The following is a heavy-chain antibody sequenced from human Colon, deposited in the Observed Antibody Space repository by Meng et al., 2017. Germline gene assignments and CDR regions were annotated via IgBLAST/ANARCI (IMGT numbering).Heavy chain of an antibody. CDR3: ARVVVAGTSPTEPIDY. CDR1: GYTFTSYG. D-gene: IGHD6-19*01. V-gene: IGHV1-18*01. CDR2: ISAYNGNT. Sequence: ASVKVSCKASGYTFTSYGISWVRQAPGQGLEWMGWISAYNGNTNYAQKLQGRVTMTTDTSTSTAYMELRSLRSDDTAVYYCARVVVAGTSPTEPIDYWGQGTLVTVSS. J-gene: IGHJ4*02.